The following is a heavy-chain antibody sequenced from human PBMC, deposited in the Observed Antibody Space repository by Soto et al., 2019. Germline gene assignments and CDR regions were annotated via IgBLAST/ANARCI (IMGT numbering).Heavy chain of an antibody. D-gene: IGHD3-16*01. J-gene: IGHJ4*02. CDR2: TSAYNGNT. Sequence: ASVKVSCKASGYTFTSYGISWVRQAPGQGLEWMGWTSAYNGNTNYAQKLQGRVTMTPDTSKNQFSLHLNSVTPEDTAVYYCAREFPYYVSSDSYLDYWGQGALVTVSS. CDR1: GYTFTSYG. V-gene: IGHV1-18*01. CDR3: AREFPYYVSSDSYLDY.